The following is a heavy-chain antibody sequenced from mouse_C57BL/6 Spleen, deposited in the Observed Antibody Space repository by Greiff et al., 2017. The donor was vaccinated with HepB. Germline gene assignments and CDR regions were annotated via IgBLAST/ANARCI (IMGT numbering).Heavy chain of an antibody. CDR3: AREGGMDGNYFDY. V-gene: IGHV1-63*01. J-gene: IGHJ2*01. CDR2: IYPGGGYT. D-gene: IGHD2-1*01. CDR1: GYTFTNYW. Sequence: VQLQQSGAELVRPGTSVKMSCKASGYTFTNYWIGWAKQRPGHGLEWIGDIYPGGGYTNYNEKFKGKATLTADKSSSTAYMQFSSLTSEDSAIYYCAREGGMDGNYFDYWGQGTTLTVSS.